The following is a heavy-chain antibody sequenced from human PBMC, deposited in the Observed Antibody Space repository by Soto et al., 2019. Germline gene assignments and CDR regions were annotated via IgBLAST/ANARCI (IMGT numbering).Heavy chain of an antibody. J-gene: IGHJ4*02. CDR1: GLTFCSYG. CDR3: AKDGKYYYDSSGYTRPYYFDY. Sequence: GGSLRLACAASGLTFCSYGMHGVRQAPGKGLEWVAVISYDGSNKYYADSVKGRFTISRDNSKNTLYLQMNSLRAEDTAVYYCAKDGKYYYDSSGYTRPYYFDYWGQGTLVTVSS. V-gene: IGHV3-30*18. D-gene: IGHD3-22*01. CDR2: ISYDGSNK.